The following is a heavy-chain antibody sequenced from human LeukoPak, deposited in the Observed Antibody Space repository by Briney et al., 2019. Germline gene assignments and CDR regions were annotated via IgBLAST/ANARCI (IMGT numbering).Heavy chain of an antibody. V-gene: IGHV3-49*04. CDR1: GFIFGDHA. CDR3: ARGPILLWIHNGMDV. CDR2: IRSRAYGGTT. Sequence: GGSLRLSCTGYGFIFGDHAMSWVRQAPGKGLEWVGFIRSRAYGGTTEYAASVKGRFTISRDDSKGIAYLEMNSLETEDTALYYCARGPILLWIHNGMDVWSQGTTVIVSS. D-gene: IGHD3-10*01. J-gene: IGHJ6*02.